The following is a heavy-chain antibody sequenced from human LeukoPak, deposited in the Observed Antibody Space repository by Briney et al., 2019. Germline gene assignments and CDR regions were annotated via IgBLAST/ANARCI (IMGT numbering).Heavy chain of an antibody. D-gene: IGHD2-8*02. Sequence: AAVKISCKGSAFTFRNYGMAGVRQAPGQGLEWMGWISAYNGDRKYLQKFQDGLTMTTDTSTSTAYMDLRSLTSDDTAVYYCARDFSNITGFKVVVDYCGQGSLVIVSS. CDR2: ISAYNGDR. J-gene: IGHJ4*02. CDR1: AFTFRNYG. V-gene: IGHV1-18*01. CDR3: ARDFSNITGFKVVVDY.